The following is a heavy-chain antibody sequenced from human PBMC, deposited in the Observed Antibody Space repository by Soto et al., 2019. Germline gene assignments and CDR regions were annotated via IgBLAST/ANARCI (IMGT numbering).Heavy chain of an antibody. V-gene: IGHV1-18*01. D-gene: IGHD2-15*01. J-gene: IGHJ6*02. CDR3: ARVGGGYCSGGSCYSGFYYYGMDV. Sequence: QVQLVQSGAEVKKPGASVKVSCKASGYTFTSYGISWVRQAPGQGLEWMGWISAYNGNTNYAQKLQGRVTMTTDTSTSTAYMELGSLRSGDTAVYYCARVGGGYCSGGSCYSGFYYYGMDVWGQGTTVTVSS. CDR2: ISAYNGNT. CDR1: GYTFTSYG.